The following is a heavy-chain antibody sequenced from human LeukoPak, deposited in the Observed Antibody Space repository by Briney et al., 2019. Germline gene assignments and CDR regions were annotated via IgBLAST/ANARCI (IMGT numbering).Heavy chain of an antibody. CDR1: GFTFSSYW. Sequence: GGSLRLSCAASGFTFSSYWMHWVRQAPGKGLVWVSRINSDGSSTSYADSVKGRFTISRDNAKNSLFLQMNSLRAEDTAVYFCAKSTRAVMAMMDVWGKGTTVTVSS. V-gene: IGHV3-74*01. CDR2: INSDGSST. CDR3: AKSTRAVMAMMDV. J-gene: IGHJ6*04. D-gene: IGHD3-16*01.